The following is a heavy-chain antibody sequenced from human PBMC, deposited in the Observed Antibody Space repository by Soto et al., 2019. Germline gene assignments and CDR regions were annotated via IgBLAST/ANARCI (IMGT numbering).Heavy chain of an antibody. D-gene: IGHD2-15*01. CDR1: GYTFTSYD. Sequence: ASVKVSCKASGYTFTSYDINWVRQATGQGLEWMGWMNPNSGNTGYAQKFQGRVTMTRNTSISTAYMELSSLRSEDTAVYYCARGWGALGYCSGGSCVLEAFDIWGQGTVVTVSS. J-gene: IGHJ3*02. V-gene: IGHV1-8*01. CDR3: ARGWGALGYCSGGSCVLEAFDI. CDR2: MNPNSGNT.